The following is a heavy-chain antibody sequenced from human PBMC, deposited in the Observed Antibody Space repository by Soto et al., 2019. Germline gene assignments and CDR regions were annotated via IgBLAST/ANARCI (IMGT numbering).Heavy chain of an antibody. Sequence: QVQLVQSGAEVKKPGSSVKVSCKASGGTFSNYAINWVRQAPGQGLEWMGGIIPIFGTAKYAQKFQGRVTITADESTRTVYMELNSLRSEDTAVYYCARVREMATIYFDYWGQGTLVTVSS. CDR3: ARVREMATIYFDY. D-gene: IGHD5-12*01. CDR1: GGTFSNYA. J-gene: IGHJ4*02. V-gene: IGHV1-69*12. CDR2: IIPIFGTA.